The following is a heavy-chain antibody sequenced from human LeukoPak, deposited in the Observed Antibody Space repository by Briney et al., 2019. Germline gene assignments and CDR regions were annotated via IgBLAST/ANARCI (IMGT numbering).Heavy chain of an antibody. V-gene: IGHV3-30-3*01. Sequence: PGGSLRLSCAASGFTFSSCAMHWVRQAPGKGLEWVAVISYDGTNKYYADSVKGRFTISRDNSKNTLYLQMNSLRTDDTAVYYCARESPACGEDCYLDYWGQGTLVTVSS. CDR2: ISYDGTNK. CDR3: ARESPACGEDCYLDY. CDR1: GFTFSSCA. J-gene: IGHJ4*02. D-gene: IGHD2-21*02.